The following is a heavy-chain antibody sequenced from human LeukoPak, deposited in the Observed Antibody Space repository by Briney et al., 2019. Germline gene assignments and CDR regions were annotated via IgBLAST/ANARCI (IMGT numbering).Heavy chain of an antibody. Sequence: SETLSLTCTVSGGSISSYYWSWIRQPPGKGLGWIGYIYYSGSTNYNPSLKSRVTISVDTSKNQFSLKLSSVTAADTAVYYCAREDRMATAADYYYYYYMDVWGKGTTVTVSS. V-gene: IGHV4-59*12. D-gene: IGHD5-12*01. J-gene: IGHJ6*03. CDR2: IYYSGST. CDR1: GGSISSYY. CDR3: AREDRMATAADYYYYYYMDV.